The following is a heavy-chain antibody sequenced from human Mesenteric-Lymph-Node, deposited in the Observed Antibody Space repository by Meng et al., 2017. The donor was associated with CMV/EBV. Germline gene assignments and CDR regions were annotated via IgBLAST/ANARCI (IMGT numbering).Heavy chain of an antibody. Sequence: ASRFAFSDYAMYWVRQAPDKGLEWVAITSYDGGNEYYTDSVKGRFTISRDNSKNTLYLQMNSLRAEDTAVYYCAKDRDSSSWYTFDYWGQGTLVTVSS. CDR1: RFAFSDYA. V-gene: IGHV3-30*18. D-gene: IGHD6-13*01. CDR2: TSYDGGNE. J-gene: IGHJ4*02. CDR3: AKDRDSSSWYTFDY.